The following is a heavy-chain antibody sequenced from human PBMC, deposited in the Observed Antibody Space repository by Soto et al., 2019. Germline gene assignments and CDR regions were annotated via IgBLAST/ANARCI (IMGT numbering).Heavy chain of an antibody. Sequence: GASVKVSCKASGYTFTSYGISWVRQAPGQGLEWMGWISGYNGDTDYAQKFQGRATMTTDTSTTTAYMELRSLSSDDTAVYYCASDILVPPAPRRFDSWGQGTRVTVSS. CDR2: ISGYNGDT. J-gene: IGHJ5*01. CDR3: ASDILVPPAPRRFDS. V-gene: IGHV1-18*01. D-gene: IGHD2-2*01. CDR1: GYTFTSYG.